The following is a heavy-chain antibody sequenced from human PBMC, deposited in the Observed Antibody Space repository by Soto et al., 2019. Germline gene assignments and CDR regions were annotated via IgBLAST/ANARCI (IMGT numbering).Heavy chain of an antibody. CDR2: ISGSGGST. CDR3: AKVCGGPSCYFDY. Sequence: GGSLRLSCAASGFTFSSYAMSWVRQAPGKGLEWVSAISGSGGSTYYTDSVKGRITISREKSKNTLYLQMNSLRAEDTAVYYCAKVCGGPSCYFDYWGQGTLVTVSS. J-gene: IGHJ4*02. V-gene: IGHV3-23*01. CDR1: GFTFSSYA. D-gene: IGHD2-15*01.